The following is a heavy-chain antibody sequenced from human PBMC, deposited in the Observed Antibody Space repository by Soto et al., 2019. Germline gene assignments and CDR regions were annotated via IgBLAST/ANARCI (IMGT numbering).Heavy chain of an antibody. V-gene: IGHV4-34*01. Sequence: QVQLQQRGAGLLKPSETLSLTCAVYGGFVTSGSYYWSWIRQPPGKGLEWIGEISHSGGTHFNPSLKSRVTISVATSKNQFPLKRSSVTAADTALYYCARVERGTATTVVDAFDIWGPGTMVTVSS. CDR2: ISHSGGT. CDR3: ARVERGTATTVVDAFDI. D-gene: IGHD1-1*01. J-gene: IGHJ3*02. CDR1: GGFVTSGSYY.